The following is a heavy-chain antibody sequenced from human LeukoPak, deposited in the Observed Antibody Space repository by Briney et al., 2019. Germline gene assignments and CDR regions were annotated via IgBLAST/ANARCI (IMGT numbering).Heavy chain of an antibody. Sequence: HPGGSLRLSCAASGFTFSSYEMNWVRQAPGKGLEWVSYISGGSSTIYYADSVKGRFTISRDNAKNSLYLQMNSLRAEDTAVYYCARDSSGWYGMVDYWGQGTLVTVSS. V-gene: IGHV3-48*03. J-gene: IGHJ4*02. CDR2: ISGGSSTI. D-gene: IGHD6-19*01. CDR1: GFTFSSYE. CDR3: ARDSSGWYGMVDY.